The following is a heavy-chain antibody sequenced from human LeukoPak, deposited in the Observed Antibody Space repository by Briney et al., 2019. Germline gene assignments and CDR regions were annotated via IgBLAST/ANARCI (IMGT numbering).Heavy chain of an antibody. J-gene: IGHJ4*02. D-gene: IGHD6-13*01. CDR3: AKDVTYSSSFYSYFAC. Sequence: PGGSLRLACAASGFTFSRYAMSWVGQAPGKGREGVSAICGSGGRTYYADSVKGRFTISRENSKNTLYMQMNRRRAQDTALYYCAKDVTYSSSFYSYFACWGQGALVTVSS. CDR1: GFTFSRYA. CDR2: ICGSGGRT. V-gene: IGHV3-23*01.